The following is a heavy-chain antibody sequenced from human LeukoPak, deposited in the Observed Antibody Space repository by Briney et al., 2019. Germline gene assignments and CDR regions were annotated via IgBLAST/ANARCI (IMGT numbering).Heavy chain of an antibody. J-gene: IGHJ4*02. CDR1: GGSISSSYW. CDR2: IYHSGST. Sequence: SETLSLTCTVSGGSISSSYWWTWVRQPPGKGLEWIGEIYHSGSTNYNPSLKSRLTISVDKSKNQFSLKLSSVTAADTAVYYCARSYWTGYHHLDFWGQGTLVTVSS. V-gene: IGHV4-4*02. D-gene: IGHD3/OR15-3a*01. CDR3: ARSYWTGYHHLDF.